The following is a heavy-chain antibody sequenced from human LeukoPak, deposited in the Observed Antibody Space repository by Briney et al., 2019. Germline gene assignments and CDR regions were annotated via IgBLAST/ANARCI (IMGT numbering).Heavy chain of an antibody. V-gene: IGHV3-7*03. D-gene: IGHD3-22*01. J-gene: IGHJ4*02. CDR1: GFTFSSYW. CDR2: IKQDGSEK. CDR3: AKGGYDSSGYYRGHFDY. Sequence: GGSLRLSCAASGFTFSSYWMSWVRQAPGKGLEWVANIKQDGSEKYYVDSVKGRFTIFRDNSKNTLYLQMNSLRAEDTAVYYCAKGGYDSSGYYRGHFDYWGQGTLVTVSS.